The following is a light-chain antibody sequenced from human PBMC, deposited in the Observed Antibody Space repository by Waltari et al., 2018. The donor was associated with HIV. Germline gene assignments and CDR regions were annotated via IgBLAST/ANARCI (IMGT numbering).Light chain of an antibody. Sequence: QSALTQPPSVSGSPGQSVTMSCTGTTSDVGAYNFVSWYQQHPGKAPKFWIYDVSKRPSGVPDRFSGSKSGNTASLTISGLQSEDEADYYCCSYAGSYTWVFGGGTKLTVL. J-gene: IGLJ3*02. V-gene: IGLV2-11*01. CDR2: DVS. CDR1: TSDVGAYNF. CDR3: CSYAGSYTWV.